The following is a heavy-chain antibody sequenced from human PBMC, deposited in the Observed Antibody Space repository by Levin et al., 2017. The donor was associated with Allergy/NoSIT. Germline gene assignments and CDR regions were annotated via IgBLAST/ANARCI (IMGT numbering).Heavy chain of an antibody. CDR2: VSWDGGSA. Sequence: AGGSLRLSCAASGFTFDDYAMHWVRHAPGKGLEWVSLVSWDGGSAYYADSVKGRFTISRDNSKNSLYFQMHTLRAADTALYYCAKDKLSHAPSGIDYWGQGTLVTVSS. V-gene: IGHV3-43D*03. CDR3: AKDKLSHAPSGIDY. D-gene: IGHD3-10*01. J-gene: IGHJ4*02. CDR1: GFTFDDYA.